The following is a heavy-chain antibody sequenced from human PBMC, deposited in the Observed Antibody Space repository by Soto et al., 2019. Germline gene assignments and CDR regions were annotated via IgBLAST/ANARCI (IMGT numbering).Heavy chain of an antibody. CDR3: TTGIQYTSSCSGMDV. V-gene: IGHV3-15*01. D-gene: IGHD6-13*01. J-gene: IGHJ6*02. CDR1: GFTFSDAW. Sequence: VGSLRLSCEASGFTFSDAWMSWVRQAPGKGLEWVGRIRKKSDGGATDYLAPVKGRFSISRDDSKTTVYLQMNSLKTEDTAVYYCTTGIQYTSSCSGMDVWGQGTTVTVSS. CDR2: IRKKSDGGAT.